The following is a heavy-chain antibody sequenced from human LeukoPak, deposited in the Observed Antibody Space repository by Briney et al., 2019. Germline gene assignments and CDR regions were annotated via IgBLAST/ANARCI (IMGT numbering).Heavy chain of an antibody. CDR3: AREFLRVNAFDM. D-gene: IGHD3-10*01. CDR2: IYYSGST. J-gene: IGHJ3*02. CDR1: GGSISSYY. Sequence: SSETLSLTCTVSGGSISSYYWSWIRQPPGKGLGWIGYIYYSGSTYYKPSLRSRISMSVDMSKTQFTLNLTSWIATNTPLYFCAREFLRVNAFDMWRQGTMVTVSS. V-gene: IGHV4-59*04.